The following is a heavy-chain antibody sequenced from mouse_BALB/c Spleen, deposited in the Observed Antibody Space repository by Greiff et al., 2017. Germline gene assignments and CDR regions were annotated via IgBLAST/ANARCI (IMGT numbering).Heavy chain of an antibody. CDR2: ISSGGSYT. CDR1: GFTFSSYA. J-gene: IGHJ4*01. V-gene: IGHV5-9-3*01. Sequence: EVKVVESGGGLVKPGGSLKLSCAASGFTFSSYAMSWVRQTPEKRLEWVATISSGGSYTYYPDSVKGRFTISRDNAKNTLYLQMSSLRSEDTAMYYCARPNIYYGNYGGGAMDYWGQGTSVTVSS. CDR3: ARPNIYYGNYGGGAMDY. D-gene: IGHD2-1*01.